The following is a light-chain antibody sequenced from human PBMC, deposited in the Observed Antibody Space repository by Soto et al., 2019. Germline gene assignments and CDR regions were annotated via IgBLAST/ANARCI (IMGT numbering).Light chain of an antibody. J-gene: IGKJ5*01. CDR3: QHYGAAPIT. CDR1: QSVGGN. Sequence: VLTQSPGSLSLYPGDRATLSCRASQSVGGNVAWYQQIPGQPPKLLIFGASSRATGIADKFSGSGSGTDFTLTISRLEPADFALYYCQHYGAAPITFGQGTRLEIK. CDR2: GAS. V-gene: IGKV3-20*01.